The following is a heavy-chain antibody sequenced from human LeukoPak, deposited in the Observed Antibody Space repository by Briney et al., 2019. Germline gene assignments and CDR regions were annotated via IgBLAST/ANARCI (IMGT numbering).Heavy chain of an antibody. CDR1: GFTFGDYG. Sequence: GRSLRLSCITSGFTFGDYGLSWVRQAPGKGLEWVGFIRSKAYGATTEYAASLKDRFTISRDDSKNTLYLQMNSLKTEDTAVYYCTTERYSGYDNYYFDYWGQGTLVTISS. CDR3: TTERYSGYDNYYFDY. D-gene: IGHD5-12*01. J-gene: IGHJ4*02. CDR2: IRSKAYGATT. V-gene: IGHV3-49*04.